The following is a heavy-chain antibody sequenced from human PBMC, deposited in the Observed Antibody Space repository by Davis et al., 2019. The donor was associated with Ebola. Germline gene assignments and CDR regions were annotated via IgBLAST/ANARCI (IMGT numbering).Heavy chain of an antibody. D-gene: IGHD6-13*01. J-gene: IGHJ4*02. CDR3: ARRVAAAADY. CDR2: IYPGDSDT. CDR1: GYNFTKYW. Sequence: GESLKISCKGSGYNFTKYWIGWVRQMPGKGLEWMGIIYPGDSDTRYRPSFQGQVTISADKSISTAYLQWSSLKASDTAMYYCARRVAAAADYWGQGTLVTVSS. V-gene: IGHV5-51*01.